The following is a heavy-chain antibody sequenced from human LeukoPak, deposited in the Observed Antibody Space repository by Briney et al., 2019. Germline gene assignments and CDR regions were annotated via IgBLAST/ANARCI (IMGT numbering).Heavy chain of an antibody. CDR3: ATDGSGSYYNVYYFDY. CDR1: GYTLTELS. CDR2: FDPEDGET. Sequence: GASVKVSCKVSGYTLTELSMHWVRQAPGKGLEWMGGFDPEDGETIYAQKFQGRVTMTEDTSTGTAYMELSSLRSEDTAVYYCATDGSGSYYNVYYFDYWGQGTLVTVSS. J-gene: IGHJ4*02. D-gene: IGHD3-10*01. V-gene: IGHV1-24*01.